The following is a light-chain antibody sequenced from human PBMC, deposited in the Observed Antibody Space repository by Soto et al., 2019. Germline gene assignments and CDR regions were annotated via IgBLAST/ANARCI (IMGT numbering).Light chain of an antibody. J-gene: IGLJ1*01. CDR2: DVS. CDR1: SSDVGGYIY. CDR3: SSYVGSNNFV. Sequence: QSVLTQPPSASGPPGQSVTISCTGTSSDVGGYIYFSWYQQPPGKDPKLMIYDVSKLPSGVPDRFSGSKSGNTASLTVSGLQAEDEADYYCSSYVGSNNFVFGTGTKVTV. V-gene: IGLV2-8*01.